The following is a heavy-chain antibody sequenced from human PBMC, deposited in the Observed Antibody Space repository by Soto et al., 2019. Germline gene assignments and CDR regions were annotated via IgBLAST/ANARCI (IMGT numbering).Heavy chain of an antibody. V-gene: IGHV3-21*01. CDR2: ISSNSDSI. CDR1: GFSFEIYP. Sequence: QLVESGGGLVKPGGSLRLSCEASGFSFEIYPMNWVRQAPGKGLEWVSSISSNSDSIFYGDSVKGRFIISRDNAKNSLFLQMNNLSGDDTAVYYCARQRFGSFSGSYVFDLWGQGTPVTVSS. CDR3: ARQRFGSFSGSYVFDL. D-gene: IGHD3-16*01. J-gene: IGHJ5*02.